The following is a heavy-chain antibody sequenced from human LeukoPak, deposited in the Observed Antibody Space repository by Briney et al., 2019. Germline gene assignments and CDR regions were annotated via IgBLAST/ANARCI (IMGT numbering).Heavy chain of an antibody. CDR3: ARAEWPRCFDP. D-gene: IGHD3-3*01. J-gene: IGHJ5*02. CDR1: GYTFTSYG. Sequence: ASVKVSCKASGYTFTSYGISWVRQAPGQGLEWMGWISAFNGNTNYAQKLQGRVTMTTDTSTSTAYMELRSLGSDDTAVYYCARAEWPRCFDPWGQGTLVTVSS. V-gene: IGHV1-18*01. CDR2: ISAFNGNT.